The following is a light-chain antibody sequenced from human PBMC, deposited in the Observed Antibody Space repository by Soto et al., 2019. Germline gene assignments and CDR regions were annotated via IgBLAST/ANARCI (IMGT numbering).Light chain of an antibody. CDR2: NTY. CDR3: VLYMGRGIGV. Sequence: QTVVTQEPSFSVSPGGTVTLTCGLSSGSVSTDDYPGWYQQTPGQAPRALIYNTYTRSSGVPDRFSGSIVGNKAALTITGAQADAESDYYCVLYMGRGIGVFGGGTKLTVL. CDR1: SGSVSTDDY. V-gene: IGLV8-61*01. J-gene: IGLJ3*02.